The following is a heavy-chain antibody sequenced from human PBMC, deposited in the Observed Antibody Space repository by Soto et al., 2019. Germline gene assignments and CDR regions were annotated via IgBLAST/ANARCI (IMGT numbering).Heavy chain of an antibody. CDR2: MNPNSGNT. CDR3: ARSIRNIVVVPAANYYYYMDV. J-gene: IGHJ6*03. D-gene: IGHD2-2*01. V-gene: IGHV1-8*01. CDR1: GYTFTSYD. Sequence: QVQLVQSGAEVKKPGASVKVACKAAGYTFTSYDTNWERQATGQGLEWRGWMNPNSGNTGYAQKFQGRVTMTRDTTISTAYIELSSLRAEDTAVYYCARSIRNIVVVPAANYYYYMDVWGKGTTVTVSS.